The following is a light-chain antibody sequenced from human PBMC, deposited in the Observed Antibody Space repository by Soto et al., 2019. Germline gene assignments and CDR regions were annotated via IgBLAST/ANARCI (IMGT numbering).Light chain of an antibody. J-gene: IGKJ1*01. Sequence: EIVVTQSPGTRSLSPGERATLSCRASQSVSSSYLAWYQQKPGQAPRLLIYGASSRATGIPDRFSGSGSGTDFTLTISRLEPEDFAVYYCQQYGSSPLWTFGQGTKV. CDR1: QSVSSSY. V-gene: IGKV3-20*01. CDR3: QQYGSSPLWT. CDR2: GAS.